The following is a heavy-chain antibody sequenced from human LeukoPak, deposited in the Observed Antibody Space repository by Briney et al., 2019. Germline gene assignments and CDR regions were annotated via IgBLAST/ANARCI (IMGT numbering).Heavy chain of an antibody. J-gene: IGHJ5*02. CDR2: ISYDGSNK. CDR1: GFTFSSYG. Sequence: GGSLRLSCAASGFTFSSYGMHWVRQAPGKGLEWVAVISYDGSNKYYADSVKGRFTISRDNSKNTLYLQMNSLRAEDTAEYYCAKDRGTMVRGVNSNWFDPWGQGTPVTVSS. CDR3: AKDRGTMVRGVNSNWFDP. V-gene: IGHV3-30*18. D-gene: IGHD3-10*01.